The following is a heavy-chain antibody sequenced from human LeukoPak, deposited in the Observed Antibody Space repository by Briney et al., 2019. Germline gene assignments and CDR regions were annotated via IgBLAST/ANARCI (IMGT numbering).Heavy chain of an antibody. Sequence: PGGSLRLSCAASGFTFSSYGMHWVRQAPGKGLEWVAVIWYDGSNKYYADSVKGRFTISRDNSKNTAYLQMNSLKTEDTAVYYCTRHNVDRPYWGQGTLVTVSS. J-gene: IGHJ4*02. CDR3: TRHNVDRPY. CDR2: IWYDGSNK. CDR1: GFTFSSYG. V-gene: IGHV3-33*01. D-gene: IGHD3-22*01.